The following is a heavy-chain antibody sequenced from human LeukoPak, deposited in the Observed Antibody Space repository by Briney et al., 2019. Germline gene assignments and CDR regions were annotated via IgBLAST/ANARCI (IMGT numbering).Heavy chain of an antibody. CDR1: GYTFTSYG. D-gene: IGHD6-19*01. CDR3: AREGQVAGTHQIDY. J-gene: IGHJ4*02. CDR2: ISAYNGNT. V-gene: IGHV1-18*01. Sequence: ASVKVSCKASGYTFTSYGIIWVRQAPGQGLEWMGWISAYNGNTNYAQKLQGRVTMTTDTSTSTAYMELRSLRSDDTAVYYCAREGQVAGTHQIDYWGQGTLVTVSS.